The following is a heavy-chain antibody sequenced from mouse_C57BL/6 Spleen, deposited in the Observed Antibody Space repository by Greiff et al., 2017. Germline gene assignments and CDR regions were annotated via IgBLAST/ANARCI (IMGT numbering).Heavy chain of an antibody. V-gene: IGHV1-18*01. CDR1: GYTFTDYN. CDR3: ARCVYGDGFAY. Sequence: VQLQQPGPELVKPGASVKMSCKASGYTFTDYNMHWVKQSHGQSLEWIGDINPNNGGTIYNQKFKGKATLTVDKSSSTAYMELRSLTSEDSAVXCGARCVYGDGFAYWGQGTLVTVSA. CDR2: INPNNGGT. D-gene: IGHD2-13*01. J-gene: IGHJ3*01.